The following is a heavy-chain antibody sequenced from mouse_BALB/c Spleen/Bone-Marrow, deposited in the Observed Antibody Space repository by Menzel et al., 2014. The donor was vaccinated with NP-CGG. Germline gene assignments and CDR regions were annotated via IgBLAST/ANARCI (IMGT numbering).Heavy chain of an antibody. D-gene: IGHD1-1*01. CDR1: GFNIKDTY. CDR2: IDPASGNT. J-gene: IGHJ3*01. Sequence: EVQLQQAGAELVKPGASVKLSCTASGFNIKDTYMHWVKQRPEQGLAWIGRIDPASGNTKFDPKFQGKAIIASDTSSNTAYLQLNSMTSKDTAVYYCAAYYYVSSYGFAYWGQGTLVTVPA. CDR3: AAYYYVSSYGFAY. V-gene: IGHV14-3*02.